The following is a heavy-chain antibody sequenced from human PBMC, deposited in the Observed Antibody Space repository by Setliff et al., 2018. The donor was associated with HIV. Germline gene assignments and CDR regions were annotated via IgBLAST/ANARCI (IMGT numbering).Heavy chain of an antibody. J-gene: IGHJ3*01. CDR3: ARQDHSSVNTGSLYAFDV. Sequence: ASVKVSCKASGYTLTAYYIHWVRQAPGHELQLMGRIEPSSGGTNYIQKFQGRVTITRDTSIYTVYMELTGLTSDDTAAYYCARQDHSSVNTGSLYAFDVWGQGTMVTVSS. V-gene: IGHV1-2*06. CDR1: GYTLTAYY. CDR2: IEPSSGGT. D-gene: IGHD2-8*02.